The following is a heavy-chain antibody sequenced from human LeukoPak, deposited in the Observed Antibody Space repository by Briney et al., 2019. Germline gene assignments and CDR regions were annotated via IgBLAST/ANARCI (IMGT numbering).Heavy chain of an antibody. CDR3: ARERFGVFDY. V-gene: IGHV4-59*01. CDR1: GGSTSSYY. J-gene: IGHJ4*02. Sequence: SETLSLTCTVSGGSTSSYYWSWIRQRPGKGLEWIGYIYYSGSTNYDPSLKSRVTISVDTSKNQFSLKLSSVTAADTAVYYCARERFGVFDYWGQGTLVTVSS. D-gene: IGHD3-10*01. CDR2: IYYSGST.